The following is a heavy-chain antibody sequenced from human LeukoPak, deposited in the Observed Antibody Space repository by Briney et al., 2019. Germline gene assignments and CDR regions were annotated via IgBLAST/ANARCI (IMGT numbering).Heavy chain of an antibody. CDR2: ISYDGSNK. V-gene: IGHV3-30-3*01. D-gene: IGHD6-13*01. CDR1: GFTFSSYA. Sequence: GRSLRLSCAASGFTFSSYAMHWVRQAPGKGLEWVAVISYDGSNKYYADSVKGRFTISRDNSKNTLYLQMNSLRAEDTAVYYCARGAAAADFDYWGQGTLVTVSS. CDR3: ARGAAAADFDY. J-gene: IGHJ4*02.